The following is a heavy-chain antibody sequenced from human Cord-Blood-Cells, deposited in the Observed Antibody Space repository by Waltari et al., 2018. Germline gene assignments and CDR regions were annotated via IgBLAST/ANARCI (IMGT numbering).Heavy chain of an antibody. CDR3: ARGGGSYYGWFDP. CDR2: ISYDGSNK. CDR1: GFTFRSYA. V-gene: IGHV3-30-3*01. Sequence: QVQLVESGGGVVQPGRSLRLPCAASGFTFRSYAMPWVRQAPGKGLEWVAVISYDGSNKYYADSVKGRFTISRDNSKNTLYLQMNSLRAEDTAVYYCARGGGSYYGWFDPWGQGTLVTVSS. D-gene: IGHD1-26*01. J-gene: IGHJ5*02.